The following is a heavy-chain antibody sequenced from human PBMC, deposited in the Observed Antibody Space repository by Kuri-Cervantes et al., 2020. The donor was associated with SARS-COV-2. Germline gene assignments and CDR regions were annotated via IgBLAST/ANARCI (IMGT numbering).Heavy chain of an antibody. D-gene: IGHD3-10*01. CDR2: INPNSGGT. Sequence: ASVKVSCKASGYTFTGYYIHWVRQAPGQGLEWMGWINPNSGGTNYAQKFQGWVTMTRDTSINTAYTELRRLRSDDTAVYYCSSARVWGVITTYYYYGMDVWGQGTTVTVSS. V-gene: IGHV1-2*04. J-gene: IGHJ6*02. CDR1: GYTFTGYY. CDR3: SSARVWGVITTYYYYGMDV.